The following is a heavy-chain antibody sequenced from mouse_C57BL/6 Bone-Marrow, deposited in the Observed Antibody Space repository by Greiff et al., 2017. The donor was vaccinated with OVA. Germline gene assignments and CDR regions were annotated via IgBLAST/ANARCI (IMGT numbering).Heavy chain of an antibody. CDR1: GYSFTGYY. Sequence: EVKVVESGPELVKPGASVKISCKASGYSFTGYYINWVKQSPEKSLEWIGEINPSTGGTTYNKKFKAKATLTVDKSSSTAYMQLKSLTSEDSAVYYCARRHYGSSPFAYWGQGTLVTVSA. V-gene: IGHV1-42*01. J-gene: IGHJ3*01. CDR2: INPSTGGT. D-gene: IGHD1-1*01. CDR3: ARRHYGSSPFAY.